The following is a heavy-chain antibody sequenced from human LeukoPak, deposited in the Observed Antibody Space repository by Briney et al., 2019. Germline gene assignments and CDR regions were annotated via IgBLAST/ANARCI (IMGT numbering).Heavy chain of an antibody. CDR1: GGSISSYY. CDR3: ARHSSGWYFDY. D-gene: IGHD6-19*01. CDR2: IYYSGST. J-gene: IGHJ4*02. V-gene: IGHV4-59*08. Sequence: SETLSLTCTVSGGSISSYYWSWVRQPPGKGLEWIGYIYYSGSTNYNPALKSRVTISVDTSKNQFSLKLSSVTAADTAVYYCARHSSGWYFDYWGQGTLVTVSS.